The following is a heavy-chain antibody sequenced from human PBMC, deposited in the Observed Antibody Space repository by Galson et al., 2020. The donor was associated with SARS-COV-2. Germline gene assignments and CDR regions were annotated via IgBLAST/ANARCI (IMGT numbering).Heavy chain of an antibody. D-gene: IGHD3-10*01. V-gene: IGHV3-7*01. J-gene: IGHJ6*02. CDR1: GFTFSSYW. CDR3: ARDFYYYGSGSYYNPDGGSKFYYYYGMDV. Sequence: GESLKISCAASGFTFSSYWMSWVRQAPGKGLEWVANIKQDGSEKYYVDSVKGRFTISRDNAKNSLYLQMNSLRAEDTAVYYCARDFYYYGSGSYYNPDGGSKFYYYYGMDVWGQGTTVTVSS. CDR2: IKQDGSEK.